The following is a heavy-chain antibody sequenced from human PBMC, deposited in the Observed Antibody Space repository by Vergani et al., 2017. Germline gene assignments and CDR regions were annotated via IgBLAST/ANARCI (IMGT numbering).Heavy chain of an antibody. CDR3: VRDYDIVTGYYSYYFDN. CDR2: VYFSGAT. V-gene: IGHV4-39*02. Sequence: QVQLQESGPGLVKPSETLSLTCTVSGGSISSYYWGWIRQPPGKGPEWIGSVYFSGATYYNPALKSRVTISADTSKNQFSLKLNSVTAADTAVYYCVRDYDIVTGYYSYYFDNWGQGILVTVSS. D-gene: IGHD3-9*01. CDR1: GGSISSYY. J-gene: IGHJ4*02.